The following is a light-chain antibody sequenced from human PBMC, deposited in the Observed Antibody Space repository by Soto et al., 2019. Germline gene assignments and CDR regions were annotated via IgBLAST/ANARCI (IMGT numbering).Light chain of an antibody. V-gene: IGLV1-40*01. J-gene: IGLJ1*01. CDR3: QSYDSSLSVGV. CDR2: GNS. CDR1: SSNIGAGYD. Sequence: QSVPTPPPSVSGAPGQRVTISCTGSSSNIGAGYDVHWYQQLPGTAPKPLIYGNSNRPSGVPDRFSGSKSGTSASLAITGLQAEDEADYYCQSYDSSLSVGVFGTGTKVTVL.